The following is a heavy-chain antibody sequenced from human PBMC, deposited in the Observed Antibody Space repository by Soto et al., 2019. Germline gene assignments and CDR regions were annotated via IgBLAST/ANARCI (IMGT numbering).Heavy chain of an antibody. CDR3: ERRVDYGTYFYYSMDV. D-gene: IGHD4-17*01. CDR2: IYYSGST. CDR1: GGAVSSVNSY. V-gene: IGHV4-61*01. Sequence: QVQLQESGPGLMKPSETLSLTCTVSGGAVSSVNSYWSWIRQAPGKGLEWIGYIYYSGSTNYNPYIKRRVSISLDTSKNQFSLKLTSVTAADTAVYYCERRVDYGTYFYYSMDVWGQGTTVTVSS. J-gene: IGHJ6*02.